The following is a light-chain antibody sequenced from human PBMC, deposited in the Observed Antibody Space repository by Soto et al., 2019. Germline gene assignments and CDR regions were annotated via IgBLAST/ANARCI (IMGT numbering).Light chain of an antibody. CDR3: QQYAESPLT. V-gene: IGKV3-20*01. J-gene: IGKJ4*01. CDR1: QTVGRNY. CDR2: AAS. Sequence: EIVLTQSPGALSLSPGDRATLSCRASQTVGRNYLAWYQQKPGQAPRLLIYAASDRATGIPDRFSGSGSGTDFTLTISRLESEDFAVYYCQQYAESPLTFGGGTKVEIK.